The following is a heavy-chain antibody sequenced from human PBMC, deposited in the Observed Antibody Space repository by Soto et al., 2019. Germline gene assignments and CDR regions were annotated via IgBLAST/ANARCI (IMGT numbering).Heavy chain of an antibody. V-gene: IGHV1-18*01. D-gene: IGHD1-26*01. J-gene: IGHJ4*02. CDR1: GYTFTSYG. CDR3: ARGRYGDY. CDR2: ISAHNGNT. Sequence: QVHLVQSGAEVKKPGASVKVSCKGSGYTFTSYGITWVRQAPGQGLEWMGWISAHNGNTDYAQKLQGRVTVTRDTXXXTXXMEXXXXXXXXXXXXYCARGRYGDYWGQGALVTVSS.